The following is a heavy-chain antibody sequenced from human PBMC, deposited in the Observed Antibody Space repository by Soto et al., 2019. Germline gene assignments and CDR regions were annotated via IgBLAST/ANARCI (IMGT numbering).Heavy chain of an antibody. D-gene: IGHD3-22*01. CDR1: GGIFRRHP. CDR3: ARPRTYDYESSSYYGHQFDD. J-gene: IGHJ4*02. Sequence: QVQLVQSGAEVKKPGSSVKVSCKTSGGIFRRHPIDWVRQAPGQGLEWMGGIVPQLGRVIYPRDFQGRVTIYADEFTNTSSLELSGLPSEDTAVYYCARPRTYDYESSSYYGHQFDDWGQGTLVTVSS. V-gene: IGHV1-69*01. CDR2: IVPQLGRV.